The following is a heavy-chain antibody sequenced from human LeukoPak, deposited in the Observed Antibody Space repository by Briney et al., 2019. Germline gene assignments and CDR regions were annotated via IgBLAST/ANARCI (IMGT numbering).Heavy chain of an antibody. Sequence: ASVKVSCKACGYTLTDHYMHWVRQAPGQGLEWMGRINPNSGDANYAQKFQGRVTMTRDTSISTAYMELSSLRSDDTAVYYCARGAAVGQTRDYWGQGTLVTVSS. CDR3: ARGAAVGQTRDY. CDR2: INPNSGDA. V-gene: IGHV1-2*06. J-gene: IGHJ4*02. D-gene: IGHD6-13*01. CDR1: GYTLTDHY.